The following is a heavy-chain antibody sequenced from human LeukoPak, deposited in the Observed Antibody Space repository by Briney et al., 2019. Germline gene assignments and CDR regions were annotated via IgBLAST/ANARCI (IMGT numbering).Heavy chain of an antibody. CDR1: GYTFTSYS. CDR2: ISAHNGNA. D-gene: IGHD2-2*01. J-gene: IGHJ6*02. CDR3: ARGYDIVVVPAAQPTRHYYYYYGMDV. V-gene: IGHV1-18*01. Sequence: GASVKVSCKGSGYTFTSYSISWVRQAPGQGLEWMGGISAHNGNANYAQKLQGRGTMTTDTSTSTAYMELRSLRSDATAVYYCARGYDIVVVPAAQPTRHYYYYYGMDVWGQGTTVTVSS.